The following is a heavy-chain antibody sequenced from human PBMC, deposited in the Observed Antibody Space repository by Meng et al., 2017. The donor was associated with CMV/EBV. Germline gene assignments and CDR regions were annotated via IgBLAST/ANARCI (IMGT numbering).Heavy chain of an antibody. Sequence: QLQVAAPVEVKPSAPLSLACSVSCGSISSYYLSWIRRPAVKGLEWIGRIYTSGSTNSNPSLKSLVTMSVDTSKNQFSLKLSSVTAADTAVYYCARSMVVAGDWFDPWGQGTLVTVSS. J-gene: IGHJ5*02. V-gene: IGHV4-4*07. D-gene: IGHD2-15*01. CDR3: ARSMVVAGDWFDP. CDR1: CGSISSYY. CDR2: IYTSGST.